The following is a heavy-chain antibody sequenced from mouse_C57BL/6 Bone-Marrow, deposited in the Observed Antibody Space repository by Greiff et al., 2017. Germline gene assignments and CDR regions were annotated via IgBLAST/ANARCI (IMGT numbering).Heavy chain of an antibody. CDR2: INPNNGGT. D-gene: IGHD2-3*01. CDR3: AKVYKGYYVKFAY. J-gene: IGHJ3*01. CDR1: GYTFTDYN. V-gene: IGHV1-22*01. Sequence: VQLQQSGPELVKPGASVKMSCKASGYTFTDYNMHWVKQSPGKSLEWIGYINPNNGGTSYNQKFKGKATLTVNKSSSTAYMELRSLTSEDSAVYYCAKVYKGYYVKFAYWGQGTLVTVSA.